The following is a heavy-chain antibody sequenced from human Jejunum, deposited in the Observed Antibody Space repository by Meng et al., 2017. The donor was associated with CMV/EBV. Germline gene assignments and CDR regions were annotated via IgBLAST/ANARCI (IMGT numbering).Heavy chain of an antibody. CDR2: ISSTGSYI. V-gene: IGHV3-21*01. CDR1: EFSFSSFN. J-gene: IGHJ4*02. Sequence: AASEFSFSSFNMNWVRQAPGRGLEWVSSISSTGSYIHYADSVKGRFTISRDNAKDSLYLQMHSLRGDDTAVYYCARESMSRNYFDYWGQGMPVTVSS. CDR3: ARESMSRNYFDY. D-gene: IGHD2/OR15-2a*01.